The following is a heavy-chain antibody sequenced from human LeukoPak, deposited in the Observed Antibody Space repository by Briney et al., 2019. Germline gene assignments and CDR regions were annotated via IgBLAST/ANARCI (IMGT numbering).Heavy chain of an antibody. CDR3: ARELSYIPFDY. Sequence: SETLSLTCAVYGGSFSSYYWSWIRQPAGKGLEWIGRIYTSGSTNYNPSLKSRVTMSVDTSKNQFSLKLSSVTAADTAVYYCARELSYIPFDYWGQGTLVTVSS. V-gene: IGHV4-4*07. CDR1: GGSFSSYY. J-gene: IGHJ4*02. D-gene: IGHD3-10*01. CDR2: IYTSGST.